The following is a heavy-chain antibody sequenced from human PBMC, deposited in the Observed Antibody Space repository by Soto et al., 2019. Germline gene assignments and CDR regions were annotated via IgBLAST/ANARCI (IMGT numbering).Heavy chain of an antibody. Sequence: PSETLSLTCTVSGGSISSYYWSWIRQPAGKGLEWIGRIYTSGSTNYNPSLKRRVTMSVYTSKNQFSLKLSYVTAADTSVYCCERATVTSGMDVWGQGTRVTVSS. J-gene: IGHJ6*02. D-gene: IGHD4-17*01. V-gene: IGHV4-4*07. CDR3: ERATVTSGMDV. CDR1: GGSISSYY. CDR2: IYTSGST.